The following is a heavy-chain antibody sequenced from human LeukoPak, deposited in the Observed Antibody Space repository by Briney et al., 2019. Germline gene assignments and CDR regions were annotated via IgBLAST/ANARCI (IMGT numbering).Heavy chain of an antibody. CDR1: GFTFSSYA. D-gene: IGHD1-26*01. CDR2: ISINGRST. V-gene: IGHV3-23*01. Sequence: GGSLRLSCAASGFTFSSYAMSWVRQAPGKGLEWVSAISINGRSTYYAHSVKGRFTISRDNSKNTLYLQMNSLRAEDTAVYSCAKVVKWELPLEYWGQGTLVTVSS. J-gene: IGHJ4*02. CDR3: AKVVKWELPLEY.